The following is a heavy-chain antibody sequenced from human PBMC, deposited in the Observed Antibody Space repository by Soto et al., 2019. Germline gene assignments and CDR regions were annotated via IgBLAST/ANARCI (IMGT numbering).Heavy chain of an antibody. V-gene: IGHV1-18*01. Sequence: QVHLVQSGAEVKKPGASVKVSCQGSGYAFTTYGITWVRQAPGQGLEWMGWISAHNGNTNYAQKLQGRVTVTRDTSTSTAYMELRSLRYDETAVYSCARGRYGDYWGQGALVTVSS. CDR2: ISAHNGNT. J-gene: IGHJ4*02. D-gene: IGHD1-1*01. CDR1: GYAFTTYG. CDR3: ARGRYGDY.